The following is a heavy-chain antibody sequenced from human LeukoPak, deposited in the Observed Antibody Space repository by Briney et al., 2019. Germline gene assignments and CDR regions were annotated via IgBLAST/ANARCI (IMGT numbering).Heavy chain of an antibody. J-gene: IGHJ4*02. D-gene: IGHD2-15*01. CDR2: IIPIFGTA. CDR3: ARDTGLSCSDGSCYSMDY. Sequence: SVKVSCKASGGTFSSYAISWVRQAPGQGLEWMGGIIPIFGTANYAQKFQGRVTITADESTSTAYMELSSLRSDDTAVYSCARDTGLSCSDGSCYSMDYWGQGTLVTVSS. CDR1: GGTFSSYA. V-gene: IGHV1-69*13.